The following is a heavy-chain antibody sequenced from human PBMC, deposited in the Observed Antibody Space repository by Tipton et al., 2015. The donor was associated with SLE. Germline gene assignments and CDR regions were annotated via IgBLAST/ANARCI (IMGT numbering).Heavy chain of an antibody. CDR1: GGSFSGYY. D-gene: IGHD3-10*01. J-gene: IGHJ4*02. Sequence: TLSLTCAVYGGSFSGYYWSWIRQPPGKGLEWIGEVNYTGSTNYVPSLKSRVTISVDTSKNQFSLKLSSVTAADTAVYYCARGGRGAKTDYWGQGTLVTVSS. V-gene: IGHV4-34*01. CDR2: VNYTGST. CDR3: ARGGRGAKTDY.